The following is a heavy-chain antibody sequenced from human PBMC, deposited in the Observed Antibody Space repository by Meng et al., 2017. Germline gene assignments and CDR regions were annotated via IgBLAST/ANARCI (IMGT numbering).Heavy chain of an antibody. D-gene: IGHD3/OR15-3a*01. Sequence: QVHRPRWGEGLLKPSEALSLPCAVYGAVFSGYYWSRIRQSPGKGLGWIGEINHSGSTNYNPSLKSRVTISVDTSKNQSSLKLSSVTAADTAVYYCARVLDPVLVEFDYWGQGTLVTVSS. CDR3: ARVLDPVLVEFDY. J-gene: IGHJ4*02. CDR2: INHSGST. V-gene: IGHV4-34*01. CDR1: GAVFSGYY.